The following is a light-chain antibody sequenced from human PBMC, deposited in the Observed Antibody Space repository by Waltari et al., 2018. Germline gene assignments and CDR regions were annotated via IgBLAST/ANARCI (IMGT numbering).Light chain of an antibody. V-gene: IGLV1-40*01. CDR2: GST. Sequence: QSVLTQPPSVSGAPGPRVTIPCTARGSNIGASLDGHRYQHLPLAAPKLLIYGSTSRPLGVPARFFGSTSGTSASLAIIGLQAEDEAEYYCQSYDTSLSVVFGGGTKLTVL. J-gene: IGLJ3*02. CDR1: GSNIGASLD. CDR3: QSYDTSLSVV.